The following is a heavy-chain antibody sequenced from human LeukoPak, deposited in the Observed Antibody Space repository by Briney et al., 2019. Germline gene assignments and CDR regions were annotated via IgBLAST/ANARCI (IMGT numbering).Heavy chain of an antibody. J-gene: IGHJ4*02. V-gene: IGHV1-18*01. D-gene: IGHD5-24*01. CDR2: VGAYNGHT. CDR1: GYAFTNYG. Sequence: ASVKVTFKASGYAFTNYGFTWLRQAHAPGLEWMGWVGAYNGHTIYAPGLQGRVTMTTDTSTSTVFMELRSLRSDDTAVYYCARGEAKIGYDFWGQGTLVTVSS. CDR3: ARGEAKIGYDF.